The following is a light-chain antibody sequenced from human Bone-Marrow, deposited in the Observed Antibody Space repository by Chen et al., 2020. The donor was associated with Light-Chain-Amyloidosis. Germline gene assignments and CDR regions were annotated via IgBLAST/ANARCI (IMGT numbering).Light chain of an antibody. CDR2: DVS. J-gene: IGLJ2*01. Sequence: QSALTQPASVSGSPGQSITLSCRGSSSDVGGFNYVSWYQQHPGKAPKLVICDVSNRPSGISDRFSGSKSGNTASLTISGLQAEDEADYYCSSFTSSGTLIFGGGTKLTVL. CDR3: SSFTSSGTLI. CDR1: SSDVGGFNY. V-gene: IGLV2-14*03.